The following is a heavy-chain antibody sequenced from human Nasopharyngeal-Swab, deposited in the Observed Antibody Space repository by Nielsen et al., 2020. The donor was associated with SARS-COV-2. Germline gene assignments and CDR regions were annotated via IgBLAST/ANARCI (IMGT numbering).Heavy chain of an antibody. CDR2: INHSGST. CDR3: VREAAAATQLIDF. J-gene: IGHJ4*02. D-gene: IGHD6-13*01. Sequence: WIRQPPGKGLEWIGEINHSGSTNYNPSLKSRVTISVDTSKNQFSLKLSSVTAADTAVYYCVREAAAATQLIDFWGQGTLVTVSS. V-gene: IGHV4-34*01.